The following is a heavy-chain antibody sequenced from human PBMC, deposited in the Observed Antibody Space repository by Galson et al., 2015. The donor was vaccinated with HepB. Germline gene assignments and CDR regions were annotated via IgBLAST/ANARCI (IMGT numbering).Heavy chain of an antibody. V-gene: IGHV3-53*04. Sequence: SLRLSCAASGFTVSSNYMSWVRQAPGKGLEWVSVIYSGGSTYYADSVKGRFTISRHNSKNTLYLQMNSLRAEDTAVYYCARVSDQLPYYYGMDVWGQGTTVTVSS. J-gene: IGHJ6*02. D-gene: IGHD2-2*01. CDR3: ARVSDQLPYYYGMDV. CDR2: IYSGGST. CDR1: GFTVSSNY.